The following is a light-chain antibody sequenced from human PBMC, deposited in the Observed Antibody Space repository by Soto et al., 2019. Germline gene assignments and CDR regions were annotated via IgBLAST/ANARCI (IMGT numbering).Light chain of an antibody. J-gene: IGKJ1*01. CDR2: GAS. CDR1: QSVSSN. Sequence: EIVMPQSPATLSVSQGGRATLSCRASQSVSSNLAWYQQKPGQAPRLLIYGASTRATGIPARFSGSGSGTEFTLTISSLQSEDFAVYYCQQYNNWPPWTFGQGTKVDIK. CDR3: QQYNNWPPWT. V-gene: IGKV3-15*01.